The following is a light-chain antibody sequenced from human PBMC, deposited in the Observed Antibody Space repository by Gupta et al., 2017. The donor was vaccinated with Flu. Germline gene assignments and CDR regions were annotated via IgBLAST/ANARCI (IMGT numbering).Light chain of an antibody. Sequence: EIVLTQSPATLSLSPGERATLSCRASQSISTYLAWYQQKPGQAPRLLIYDASNRATGIPARFSGSGSGTDFTLTINSLEPEDFAVYYWPSTFGQGTRLEIK. CDR2: DAS. CDR1: QSISTY. CDR3: PST. J-gene: IGKJ5*01. V-gene: IGKV3-11*01.